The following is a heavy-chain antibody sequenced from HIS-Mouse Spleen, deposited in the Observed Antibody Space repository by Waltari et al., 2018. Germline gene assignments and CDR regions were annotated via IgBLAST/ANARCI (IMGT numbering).Heavy chain of an antibody. D-gene: IGHD6-13*01. J-gene: IGHJ2*01. V-gene: IGHV4-39*07. CDR2: IYYSGST. Sequence: QLQLQESGPGLVKPSETLSLTCTVSGGSITSRSYYWAWIRTPPGKGLEWIGSIYYSGSTYYNPSLKSRVTISVDTSKNQFSLKLSSVTAADTAVYYCAREIPYSSSWYDWYFDLWGRGTLVTVSS. CDR3: AREIPYSSSWYDWYFDL. CDR1: GGSITSRSYY.